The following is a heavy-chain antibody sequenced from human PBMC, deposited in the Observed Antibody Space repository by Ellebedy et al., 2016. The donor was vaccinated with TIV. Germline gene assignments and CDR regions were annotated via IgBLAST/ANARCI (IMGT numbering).Heavy chain of an antibody. CDR3: VKAWHSSSWYSNWFDP. CDR2: ISSNGVTT. J-gene: IGHJ5*02. D-gene: IGHD6-13*01. CDR1: GFTFSSYA. V-gene: IGHV3-64D*09. Sequence: GEPLKISCSVSGFTFSSYAMHWVRQAPGKGLQYVSAISSNGVTTDYADSVEGRFTISRDNSKNTLYLQMRSLRPEDTAVYYCVKAWHSSSWYSNWFDPWGQGTLVIVSS.